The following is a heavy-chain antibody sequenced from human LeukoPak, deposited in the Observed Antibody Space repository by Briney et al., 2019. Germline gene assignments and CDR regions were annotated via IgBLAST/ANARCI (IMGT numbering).Heavy chain of an antibody. Sequence: PGGSLRLSCAASGFTFSSYAMSWVRQAPGKGLEWVSAISGSGGSTYYADSVKGRFTISRDNSKNTLYLQMNSLRAEDTAVYYCACFNLRGGSFDIWGQGTMVTVSS. D-gene: IGHD3-10*01. CDR1: GFTFSSYA. J-gene: IGHJ3*02. CDR3: ACFNLRGGSFDI. V-gene: IGHV3-23*01. CDR2: ISGSGGST.